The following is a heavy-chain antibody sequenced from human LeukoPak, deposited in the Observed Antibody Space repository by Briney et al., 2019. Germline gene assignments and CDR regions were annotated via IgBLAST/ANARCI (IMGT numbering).Heavy chain of an antibody. CDR1: GFTFSSYA. V-gene: IGHV3-23*01. CDR3: AKDCPGSGYCSSTSCQGAFDI. Sequence: GGSLRLSCAASGFTFSSYAMSWVRQAPGKGLEWVSAISGSGGSTYYADSVKGRFTISRDNSKNTLYPQMNSLRAEDTAVYYCAKDCPGSGYCSSTSCQGAFDIWGQGTMVTVSS. CDR2: ISGSGGST. J-gene: IGHJ3*02. D-gene: IGHD2-2*01.